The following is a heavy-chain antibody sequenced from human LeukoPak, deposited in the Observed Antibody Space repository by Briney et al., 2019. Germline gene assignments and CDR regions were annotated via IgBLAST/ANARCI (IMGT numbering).Heavy chain of an antibody. V-gene: IGHV4-38-2*02. CDR1: GYFISSGYY. CDR3: ASGLYSYATFDY. CDR2: IHHSGST. Sequence: PSETLSLTCTVSGYFISSGYYWGWIRQPPGKGLQWIGSIHHSGSTYYNPSLKSRVTISVDTSKNQFSLKLSSVTAADTAVYYCASGLYSYATFDYWGQETLVTVSS. D-gene: IGHD5-18*01. J-gene: IGHJ4*02.